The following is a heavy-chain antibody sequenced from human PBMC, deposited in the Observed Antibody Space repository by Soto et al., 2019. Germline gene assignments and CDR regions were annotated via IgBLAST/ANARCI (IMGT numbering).Heavy chain of an antibody. CDR1: GYTFTSYD. Sequence: ASVKVSCKASGYTFTSYDINWVRQATGQGLEWMGWMNPNSGNTGYAQKFQGRVTMTRNTSISTAYMELSSLRSEDTAVYYCARLGYSSGHHVWFDPWGQGTLVTVSS. D-gene: IGHD6-19*01. V-gene: IGHV1-8*01. J-gene: IGHJ5*02. CDR3: ARLGYSSGHHVWFDP. CDR2: MNPNSGNT.